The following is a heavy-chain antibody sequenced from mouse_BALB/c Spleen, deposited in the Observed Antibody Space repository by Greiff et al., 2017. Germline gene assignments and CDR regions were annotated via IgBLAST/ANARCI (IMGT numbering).Heavy chain of an antibody. CDR2: IWAGGST. V-gene: IGHV2-9*02. D-gene: IGHD1-1*01. CDR1: GFSLTSYG. J-gene: IGHJ2*01. Sequence: VQLQQSGPGLVAPSQSLSITCTVSGFSLTSYGVHWVRQPPGKGLEWLGVIWAGGSTNYNSALMSRLSISKDNSKSQVFLKMNSLQTDDTAMYYCARGHYGSSYYFDYWGQGTTLTVSS. CDR3: ARGHYGSSYYFDY.